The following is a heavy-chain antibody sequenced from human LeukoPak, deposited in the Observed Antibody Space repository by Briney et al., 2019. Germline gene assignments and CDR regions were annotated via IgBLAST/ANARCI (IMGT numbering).Heavy chain of an antibody. D-gene: IGHD3-22*01. CDR1: GGSLNTYF. Sequence: SETLSLTCTVSGGSLNTYFWGWIRQAPGKGLEWIGFISTSGGTKHNPSLKSRVTISVDTSKNQFSLKLTSLTAADTALYFCARDGSSFDGSGSFDAFDVWGRGTMVIVSS. V-gene: IGHV4-59*01. CDR2: ISTSGGT. J-gene: IGHJ3*01. CDR3: ARDGSSFDGSGSFDAFDV.